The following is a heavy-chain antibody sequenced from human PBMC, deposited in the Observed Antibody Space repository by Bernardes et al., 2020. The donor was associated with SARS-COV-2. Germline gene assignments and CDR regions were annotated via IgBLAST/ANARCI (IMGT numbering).Heavy chain of an antibody. V-gene: IGHV3-23*01. Sequence: GSLRLSCAASGFTFSSHAMSWVRQAPGKGLEWVSTINGNGDSTFYADSVTGRFTISRDNSRNTLYLQMNSLRAEDAAIYYCAKCRDWNYISLFDFWGQGTLVTVSS. D-gene: IGHD1-7*01. CDR3: AKCRDWNYISLFDF. CDR2: INGNGDST. CDR1: GFTFSSHA. J-gene: IGHJ4*02.